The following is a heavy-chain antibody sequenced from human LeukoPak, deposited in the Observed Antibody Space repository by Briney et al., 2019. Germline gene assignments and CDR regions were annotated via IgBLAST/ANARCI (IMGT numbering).Heavy chain of an antibody. V-gene: IGHV4-61*02. Sequence: SETLSLTCTVSGGSISSGSYYWSWIRQPAGKGLEWIGRIYTSGSTNYNPSLKSRVTISVDTSKNQFSLKLSSVTAADTAVYYCARELYDSSGYSNWFDPWGQGTLVTVSS. D-gene: IGHD3-22*01. CDR2: IYTSGST. CDR3: ARELYDSSGYSNWFDP. CDR1: GGSISSGSYY. J-gene: IGHJ5*02.